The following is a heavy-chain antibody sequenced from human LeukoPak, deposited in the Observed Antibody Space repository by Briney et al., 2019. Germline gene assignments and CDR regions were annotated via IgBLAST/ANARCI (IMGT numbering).Heavy chain of an antibody. CDR3: ASKGVREGIRYYYYGMDV. Sequence: SQTLSLTCTVSSGSISSGGYYWSWIRQHPGKGLEWIGYIYYSGSTYYNPSLKSRVTISVDTSKNQFSLKLSSVTAADTAVYYCASKGVREGIRYYYYGMDVWGQGTTVTVSS. V-gene: IGHV4-31*03. CDR2: IYYSGST. J-gene: IGHJ6*02. D-gene: IGHD3-10*01. CDR1: SGSISSGGYY.